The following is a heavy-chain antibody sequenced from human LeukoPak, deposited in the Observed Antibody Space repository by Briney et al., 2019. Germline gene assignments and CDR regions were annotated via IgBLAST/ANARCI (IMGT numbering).Heavy chain of an antibody. V-gene: IGHV3-23*01. J-gene: IGHJ4*02. CDR2: IGASGGGA. CDR1: GFRFKNFA. CDR3: AKDVRRAEYCSATTCYTSSFDY. Sequence: GGSLRLSCAASGFRFKNFAMTWVRQAPGKGLEWVSTIGASGGGAYYADSVKGRFTISRDNSKDTLSPQMNTLRAEDTAVYYCAKDVRRAEYCSATTCYTSSFDYWGQGTLVTVSS. D-gene: IGHD2-2*02.